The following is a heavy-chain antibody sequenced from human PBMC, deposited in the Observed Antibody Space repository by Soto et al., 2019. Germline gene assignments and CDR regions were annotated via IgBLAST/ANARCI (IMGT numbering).Heavy chain of an antibody. V-gene: IGHV3-48*03. CDR1: GFTFSSYE. CDR3: ARASGRGSGYYYGMDV. Sequence: EVQLVESGGGLVQPGGSLRLSCAASGFTFSSYEMNWVRQAPGKGPEWVSYISSSGSTIYYADSVKGRFTVSRDNATTSLYLQMNSLRAEATAVYYCARASGRGSGYYYGMDVWGQGTTVTVSS. CDR2: ISSSGSTI. D-gene: IGHD3-10*01. J-gene: IGHJ6*02.